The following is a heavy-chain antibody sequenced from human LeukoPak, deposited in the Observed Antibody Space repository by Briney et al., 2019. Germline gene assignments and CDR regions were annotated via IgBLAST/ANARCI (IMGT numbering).Heavy chain of an antibody. CDR3: ARVRSTTVTTDWFDP. Sequence: GASVKVSCKASGYTFTGYYMHWVRQAPGQGLEWMGWINPNSGGTNYAQKFQGRVTMTRDTSISTAYMELSRLRSDDTAVYYCARVRSTTVTTDWFDPWGQGTLVTVSS. CDR2: INPNSGGT. J-gene: IGHJ5*02. V-gene: IGHV1-2*02. D-gene: IGHD4-11*01. CDR1: GYTFTGYY.